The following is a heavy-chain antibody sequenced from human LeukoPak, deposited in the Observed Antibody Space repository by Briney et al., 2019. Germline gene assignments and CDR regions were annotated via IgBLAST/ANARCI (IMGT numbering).Heavy chain of an antibody. CDR1: GYTFTSYG. CDR2: INPSGGST. V-gene: IGHV1-46*01. Sequence: ASVKVSCKASGYTFTSYGISWVRQAPGQGLEWMGIINPSGGSTSYAQKFQGRVTMTRDTSTSTVYMELSSLRSEDTAVYYCARGRYYGSGSYYKETNWFDPWGQGTLVTVSS. J-gene: IGHJ5*02. D-gene: IGHD3-10*01. CDR3: ARGRYYGSGSYYKETNWFDP.